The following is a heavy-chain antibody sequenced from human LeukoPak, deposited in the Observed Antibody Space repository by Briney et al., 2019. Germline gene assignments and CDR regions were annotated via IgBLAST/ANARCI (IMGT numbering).Heavy chain of an antibody. CDR2: IYPVDSDT. CDR1: GYIFTDYW. CDR3: ARLRDTAMIFLGTSTAFDI. J-gene: IGHJ3*02. Sequence: GESLKISCRGSGYIFTDYWIGWVRQMPGRGLEWMGIIYPVDSDTRYSPSFQGQVTISADKSINTAYLQWSSLKASDTAMYYCARLRDTAMIFLGTSTAFDIWGQGTMVTVSS. V-gene: IGHV5-51*01. D-gene: IGHD5-18*01.